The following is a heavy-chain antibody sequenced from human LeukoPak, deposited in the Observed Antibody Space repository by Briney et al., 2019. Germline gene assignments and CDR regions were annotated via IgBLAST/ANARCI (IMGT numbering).Heavy chain of an antibody. CDR1: GGSFSGYY. Sequence: SETLSPTCAVYGGSFSGYYWSWIRQPPGKGLEWIGEINHSGSTNYNPSLKSRVTISVDTSKNQFSLKLSSVTAADTAVYYCARLSSGDYVWGSYRYTSDYFDYWGQGTLVTVSS. D-gene: IGHD3-16*02. CDR3: ARLSSGDYVWGSYRYTSDYFDY. V-gene: IGHV4-34*01. J-gene: IGHJ4*02. CDR2: INHSGST.